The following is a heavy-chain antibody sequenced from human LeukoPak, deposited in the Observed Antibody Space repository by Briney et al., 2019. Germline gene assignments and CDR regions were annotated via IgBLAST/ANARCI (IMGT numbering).Heavy chain of an antibody. D-gene: IGHD6-6*01. CDR3: ARDEIAARGTFDY. CDR2: IIPIFGTA. V-gene: IGHV1-69*13. CDR1: GGTFSSYA. Sequence: GASVKVSCKASGGTFSSYAISWVRQAPGQGLEWMGGIIPIFGTANYAQKFQGRVTITADESTSTAHMELSSLRSEDTAVYYCARDEIAARGTFDYWGQGTLVTVS. J-gene: IGHJ4*02.